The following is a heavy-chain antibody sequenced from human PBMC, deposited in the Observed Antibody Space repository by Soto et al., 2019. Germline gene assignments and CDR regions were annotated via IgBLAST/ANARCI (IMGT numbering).Heavy chain of an antibody. Sequence: PSETLSLTCTVSGGSISSSSYYWGWIRQPPGKGLEWIGSIYYSGSTYCNPSLKSRVTISVDTSKNQFSLKLSSVTAADTAVYYCLRDRDRPGVSGCYWGDGTLVSVS. CDR2: IYYSGST. V-gene: IGHV4-39*02. J-gene: IGHJ4*01. CDR3: LRDRDRPGVSGCY. CDR1: GGSISSSSYY. D-gene: IGHD6-19*01.